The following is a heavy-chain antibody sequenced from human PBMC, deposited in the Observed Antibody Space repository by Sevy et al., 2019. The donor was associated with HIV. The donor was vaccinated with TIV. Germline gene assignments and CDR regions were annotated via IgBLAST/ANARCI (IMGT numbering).Heavy chain of an antibody. CDR2: ISYDGSSH. CDR1: EFMFSTYA. CDR3: ARDAGYSTDWYPSDY. Sequence: GGSLRLSCAASEFMFSTYAMHWVRQAPGKGLEWVAVISYDGSSHYYADSVKCRFTISRDNSKNTSFLQMNSLRLEDTAFYYSARDAGYSTDWYPSDYWGQGTLVTVSS. J-gene: IGHJ4*02. D-gene: IGHD6-19*01. V-gene: IGHV3-30-3*01.